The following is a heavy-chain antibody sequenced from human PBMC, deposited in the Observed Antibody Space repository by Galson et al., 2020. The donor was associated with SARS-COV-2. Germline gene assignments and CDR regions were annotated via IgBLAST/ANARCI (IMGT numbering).Heavy chain of an antibody. CDR2: IKQDGSEK. Sequence: IDQLGESLKISCAASGFTFSSYWMSWVRQAPGKGLEWVANIKQDGSEKYYVDSVKGRFTISRDNAKNSLYLQMNSLRAEDTAVYYCARSPSRLRVVLLWFGEHGGAFDIWGQGTMVTVSS. D-gene: IGHD3-10*01. CDR1: GFTFSSYW. V-gene: IGHV3-7*01. CDR3: ARSPSRLRVVLLWFGEHGGAFDI. J-gene: IGHJ3*02.